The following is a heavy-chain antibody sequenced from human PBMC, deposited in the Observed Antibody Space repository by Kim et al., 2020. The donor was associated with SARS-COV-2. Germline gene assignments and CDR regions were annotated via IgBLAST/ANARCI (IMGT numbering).Heavy chain of an antibody. CDR2: VYHTGPT. CDR1: GGSISNDNYF. J-gene: IGHJ4*02. Sequence: SETLSVTCTVSGGSISNDNYFWGWIRQPPGKGLEWIGSVYHTGPTYENPSLRSRLTISLDTSKNQFSLRLSSVTATDTAVYYCARRTFGDLLFDKWGQGTLVTVSS. D-gene: IGHD3-10*01. CDR3: ARRTFGDLLFDK. V-gene: IGHV4-39*01.